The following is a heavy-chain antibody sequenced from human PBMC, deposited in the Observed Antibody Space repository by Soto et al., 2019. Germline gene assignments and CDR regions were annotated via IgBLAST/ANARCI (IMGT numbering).Heavy chain of an antibody. CDR1: GYTFTSYG. V-gene: IGHV1-18*01. D-gene: IGHD3-22*01. Sequence: ASVKVSCKASGYTFTSYGISWVRQAPGQGLEWMGWISAYNGNTNYAQKLQGRVTMTTDTSTSTAYMELRSLRSDDTAVYYCARDLDSSGPSYYYGMDVWGQGTTVTVSS. CDR2: ISAYNGNT. J-gene: IGHJ6*02. CDR3: ARDLDSSGPSYYYGMDV.